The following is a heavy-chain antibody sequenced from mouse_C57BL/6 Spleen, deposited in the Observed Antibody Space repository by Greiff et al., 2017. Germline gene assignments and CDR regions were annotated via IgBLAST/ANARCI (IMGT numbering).Heavy chain of an antibody. CDR3: ARHEDRRYGYDDDAMDY. CDR1: GYTFTEYT. V-gene: IGHV1-62-2*01. CDR2: FYPGSGSI. Sequence: VQLQQSGAELVKPGASVKLSCKASGYTFTEYTIHWVKQRSGQGLEWIGWFYPGSGSIKYNEKFKDKATLTADKSSSTVYIELSRLTSEDSAVYFCARHEDRRYGYDDDAMDYWGQGTSVTVSS. D-gene: IGHD2-2*01. J-gene: IGHJ4*01.